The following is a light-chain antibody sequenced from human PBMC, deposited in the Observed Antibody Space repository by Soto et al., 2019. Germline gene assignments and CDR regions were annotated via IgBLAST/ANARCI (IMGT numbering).Light chain of an antibody. Sequence: DIQMTQSPSTLSASVGDRVTITCRASQSISDSLAWYQQKPGKAPKLLIYEASSLKSGVPSRFSGSRSGTEYTLTISSLQPDDFATYYCQQYNGYWTLGQGNKVEIK. CDR3: QQYNGYWT. V-gene: IGKV1-5*03. CDR1: QSISDS. CDR2: EAS. J-gene: IGKJ1*01.